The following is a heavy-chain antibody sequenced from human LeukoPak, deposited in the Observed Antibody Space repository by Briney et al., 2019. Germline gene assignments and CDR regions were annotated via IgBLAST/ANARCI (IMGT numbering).Heavy chain of an antibody. CDR1: GYTFTGYY. CDR3: ARIDSSTWYYFDY. V-gene: IGHV1-2*02. J-gene: IGHJ4*02. D-gene: IGHD6-13*01. Sequence: ASVKVSCKASGYTFTGYYMHWVRQAPGQGLEWMGWINPYTGGSNYAQEFQGRLTMTRDTSISTAYMELSRLRSDDTAVYYCARIDSSTWYYFDYWGQGILVTVSS. CDR2: INPYTGGS.